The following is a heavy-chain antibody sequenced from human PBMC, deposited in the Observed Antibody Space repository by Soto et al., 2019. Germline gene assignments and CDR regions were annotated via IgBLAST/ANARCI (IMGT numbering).Heavy chain of an antibody. CDR2: IYYSGST. Sequence: PSETLSLTCTVSGGSISSYCWSWIRQPPGKGLEWIGYIYYSGSTNYNPSLKSRVTISVDTSKNQFSLKLSSVTAADTAVYYCARHFVRPTVTPSPPLYYYYYYMDVWGKGTTVTVSS. V-gene: IGHV4-59*08. CDR3: ARHFVRPTVTPSPPLYYYYYYMDV. D-gene: IGHD4-4*01. J-gene: IGHJ6*03. CDR1: GGSISSYC.